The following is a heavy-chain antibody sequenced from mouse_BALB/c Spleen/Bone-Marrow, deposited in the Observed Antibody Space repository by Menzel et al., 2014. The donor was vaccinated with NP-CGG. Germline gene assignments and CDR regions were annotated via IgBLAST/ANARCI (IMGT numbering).Heavy chain of an antibody. J-gene: IGHJ1*01. CDR3: ARSLYGFDWYFDV. D-gene: IGHD2-2*01. CDR2: TNPYNDGT. CDR1: GYTFTSYV. V-gene: IGHV1-14*01. Sequence: VQLQQPGPELVKPGASVKMSCKASGYTFTSYVMHWVKQKPGQGLEWIGNTNPYNDGTKYNEKFKGKATLTSDKFSSTAYMELGSLTSEDSAVYYCARSLYGFDWYFDVWGAGTTVTVSS.